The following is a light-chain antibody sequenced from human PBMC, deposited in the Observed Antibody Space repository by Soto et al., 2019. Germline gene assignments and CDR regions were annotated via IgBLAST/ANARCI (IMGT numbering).Light chain of an antibody. Sequence: DIQMTQSPSSLSASVGDRVTITCQASQDITNSLNWYQQKPEKAPKLLIYEASNLETGVPSRFSGSGSGTDFTFSISSLQPEDIATYYCQQYDNLPITFGQGTRLEIK. CDR2: EAS. CDR3: QQYDNLPIT. CDR1: QDITNS. V-gene: IGKV1-33*01. J-gene: IGKJ5*01.